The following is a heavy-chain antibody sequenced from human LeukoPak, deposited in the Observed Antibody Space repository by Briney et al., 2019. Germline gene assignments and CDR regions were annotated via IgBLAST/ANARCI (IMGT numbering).Heavy chain of an antibody. CDR1: GGSISSYY. J-gene: IGHJ4*02. D-gene: IGHD3-22*01. V-gene: IGHV4-59*06. CDR3: ARYYYGSSGYYYFDY. Sequence: SETLSLTCTVSGGSISSYYWSWIRQHPGEGLEWIGHIHYSGSTYYNPSLKSRISISVDTSKNQFSLKLSSVTAADTAVYYCARYYYGSSGYYYFDYWGQGTLVTVSS. CDR2: IHYSGST.